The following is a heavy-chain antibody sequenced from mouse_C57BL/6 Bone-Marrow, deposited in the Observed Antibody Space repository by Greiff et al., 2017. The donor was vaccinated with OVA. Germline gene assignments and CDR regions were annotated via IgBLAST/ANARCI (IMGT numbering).Heavy chain of an antibody. CDR3: ARRQNYYYVSSSWLAY. J-gene: IGHJ3*01. Sequence: EVKLQQSGPELVKPGASVKMSCKASGYTFTDYNMHWVKQSHGQSLEWIGYINPNNGGTSYNQKFKGKATLTVNKSSSTAYMELRSLTSEDSAVYYCARRQNYYYVSSSWLAYWGQGTLVTVSA. CDR1: GYTFTDYN. CDR2: INPNNGGT. D-gene: IGHD1-1*01. V-gene: IGHV1-22*01.